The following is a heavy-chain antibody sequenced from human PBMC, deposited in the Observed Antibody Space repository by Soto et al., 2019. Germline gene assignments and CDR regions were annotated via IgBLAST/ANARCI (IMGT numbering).Heavy chain of an antibody. Sequence: QVQLQESGPGLVKPSETLSLTCTVSGGSISSYYWSWIRQPPGKGLEWIGYIYYSGSTNYNPSLKSRVTLSVDTSKNQFSLKLSSVPAADTAVYYCARRYGRNFDYWGQGTLVTVSS. D-gene: IGHD1-20*01. CDR3: ARRYGRNFDY. CDR2: IYYSGST. V-gene: IGHV4-59*01. CDR1: GGSISSYY. J-gene: IGHJ4*02.